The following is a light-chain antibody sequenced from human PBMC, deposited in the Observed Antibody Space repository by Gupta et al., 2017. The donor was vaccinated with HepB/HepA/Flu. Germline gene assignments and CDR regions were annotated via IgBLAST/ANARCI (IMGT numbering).Light chain of an antibody. CDR3: QAWDSSTEV. CDR2: QDR. J-gene: IGLJ1*01. Sequence: SYELTQPPSVSVSPGQTASITCSGDKLGDKYACWYQQKPGQSPVMVIYQDRKRPSGIPERFSGSNYGNTATLTISGTQAMDEADYYCQAWDSSTEVFGTGTKVTVL. V-gene: IGLV3-1*01. CDR1: KLGDKY.